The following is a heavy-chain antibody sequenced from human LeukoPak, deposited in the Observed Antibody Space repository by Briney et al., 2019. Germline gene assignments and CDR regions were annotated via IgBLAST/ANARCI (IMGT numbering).Heavy chain of an antibody. CDR3: ARDGPSGSYYFDY. D-gene: IGHD1-26*01. Sequence: ASVKVSCKASGGTYSSYAISWVRQAPGQGLEWMRGIIPIFGTANYAQMFQGRVTITTDESTSTAYMELSSLRSEDTAVYYCARDGPSGSYYFDYWGQGTLVTVSS. CDR1: GGTYSSYA. CDR2: IIPIFGTA. V-gene: IGHV1-69*05. J-gene: IGHJ4*02.